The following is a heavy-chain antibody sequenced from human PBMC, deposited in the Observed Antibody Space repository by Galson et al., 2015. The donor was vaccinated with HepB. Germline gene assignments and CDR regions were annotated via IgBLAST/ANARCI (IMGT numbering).Heavy chain of an antibody. D-gene: IGHD6-19*01. CDR2: MNPNSGNT. V-gene: IGHV1-8*01. CDR1: GYTFTSYD. CDR3: AREGSIAVAGTGLGYYYYMDV. Sequence: SVKVSCKASGYTFTSYDINWVRQATGQGLEWMGWMNPNSGNTGYAQKFQGRVTMTRNTSISTAYMELSSLRSEDTAVYYCAREGSIAVAGTGLGYYYYMDVWGKGTTVTVSS. J-gene: IGHJ6*03.